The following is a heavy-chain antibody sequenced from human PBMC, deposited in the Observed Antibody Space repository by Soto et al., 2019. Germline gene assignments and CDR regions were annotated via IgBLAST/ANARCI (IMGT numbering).Heavy chain of an antibody. J-gene: IGHJ6*02. Sequence: QVQLVQSGAEVKKPGASVKVSCKASGYTFTSYDINWVRQATGQGLEWMGWMNPNSGNTGYAQKFQGRVTMTRNTSMSTAYMELSSLRSEDTAVYYCARGSGPIRFLEWSRYYYYYGMDVWGQGTTVTVSS. V-gene: IGHV1-8*01. CDR2: MNPNSGNT. CDR3: ARGSGPIRFLEWSRYYYYYGMDV. CDR1: GYTFTSYD. D-gene: IGHD3-3*01.